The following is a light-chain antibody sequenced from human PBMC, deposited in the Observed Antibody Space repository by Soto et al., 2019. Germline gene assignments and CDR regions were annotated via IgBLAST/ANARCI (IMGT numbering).Light chain of an antibody. CDR2: KNN. CDR1: SSNIRNTY. V-gene: IGLV1-47*01. CDR3: ASWDDSLSGVV. Sequence: QAVVTQPPSASGPPGQRVTISCSGSSSNIRNTYVYWYQQLPGTAPNILFYKNNQRPSGVPDRFAGSKSGTSSSLAISGLRYEDEADYDCASWDDSLSGVVFGGGTKLTVL. J-gene: IGLJ2*01.